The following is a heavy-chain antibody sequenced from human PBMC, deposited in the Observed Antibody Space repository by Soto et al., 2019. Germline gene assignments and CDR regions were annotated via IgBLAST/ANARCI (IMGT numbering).Heavy chain of an antibody. CDR3: ARGPHPYFNDY. CDR1: GYTFTSYD. D-gene: IGHD2-8*01. V-gene: IGHV1-8*01. J-gene: IGHJ4*02. Sequence: QVQLVQSGAEVKKPGASVKVSCKASGYTFTSYDINWVRQATGQGLEWMGWMNPNNNNTGYAQKFQGRVTMTRKTSISTAYMELSSLGSEDAAVYYCARGPHPYFNDYWGQGTLVTVSS. CDR2: MNPNNNNT.